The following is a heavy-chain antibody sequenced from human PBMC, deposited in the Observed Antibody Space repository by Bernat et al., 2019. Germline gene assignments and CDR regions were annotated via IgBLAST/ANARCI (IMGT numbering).Heavy chain of an antibody. CDR3: ARGRLKLYPYYYYNGMDV. CDR1: GGSLYDYF. V-gene: IGHV4-34*01. J-gene: IGHJ6*02. CDR2: INHSGNT. Sequence: QVQLQQWGAGLLKPSETLSLTCGVYGGSLYDYFWTWIRQPPGKGLEWIGEINHSGNTNYNPSLKSRVTISTDTSKNQFSLKLSTVTAADTAVYYCARGRLKLYPYYYYNGMDVWGQGTTVTVSS. D-gene: IGHD2/OR15-2a*01.